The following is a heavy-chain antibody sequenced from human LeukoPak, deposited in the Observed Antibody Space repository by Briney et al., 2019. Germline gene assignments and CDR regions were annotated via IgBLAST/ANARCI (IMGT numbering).Heavy chain of an antibody. CDR3: ARGRDGYNFGYLDL. Sequence: ASVKVSCKASGYTFTSYDINWVRQATGQGLEWMRWMTPNSGITGYARKFQGRVTITRNTSITTAYMELSSLRSEDTAVYYCARGRDGYNFGYLDLWGRGTLVTVSS. J-gene: IGHJ2*01. CDR2: MTPNSGIT. D-gene: IGHD5-24*01. CDR1: GYTFTSYD. V-gene: IGHV1-8*03.